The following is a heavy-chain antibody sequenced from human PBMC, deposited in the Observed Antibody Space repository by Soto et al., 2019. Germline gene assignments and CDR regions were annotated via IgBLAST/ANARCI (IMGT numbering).Heavy chain of an antibody. V-gene: IGHV4-61*05. CDR3: ASGRATIGAAASFDC. CDR1: GGSISSNRYF. CDR2: VYRTGST. D-gene: IGHD6-13*01. Sequence: PSETLSLTCTVSGGSISSNRYFWGWIRQPPGKGLEWIGEVYRTGSTNYNPSLESRLTISVDKSKNQFSLKLASVTAADTAVYYCASGRATIGAAASFDCWGQGTLVTVSS. J-gene: IGHJ4*02.